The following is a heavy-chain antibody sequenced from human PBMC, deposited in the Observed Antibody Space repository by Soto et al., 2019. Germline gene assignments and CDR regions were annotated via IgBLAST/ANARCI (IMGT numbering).Heavy chain of an antibody. J-gene: IGHJ4*02. CDR1: WVSFSSNNAA. CDR2: TYFRSKWFN. Sequence: SQTLSPTCVISWVSFSSNNAACNCIRQSPSRGLEWLGRTYFRSKWFNDYAVSVKRRITISPDTSKNHFSLHLNSVTPEDTAVYYCAREDQWLVGHPFDYWGLGTLVTFYS. CDR3: AREDQWLVGHPFDY. D-gene: IGHD6-19*01. V-gene: IGHV6-1*01.